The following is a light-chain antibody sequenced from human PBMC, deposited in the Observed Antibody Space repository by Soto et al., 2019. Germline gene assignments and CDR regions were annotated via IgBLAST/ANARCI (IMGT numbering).Light chain of an antibody. CDR1: RSISDC. V-gene: IGKV1-39*01. J-gene: IGKJ4*01. CDR3: QQSHRSPLT. Sequence: SMSPASLSATVGDRVTITCRASRSISDCLNWYKQKPGEAPELLIYAASTLQSGVPSRFSGSGSGTDFTLTISSLQPEDSAAYYCQQSHRSPLTFGGGTKVDIK. CDR2: AAS.